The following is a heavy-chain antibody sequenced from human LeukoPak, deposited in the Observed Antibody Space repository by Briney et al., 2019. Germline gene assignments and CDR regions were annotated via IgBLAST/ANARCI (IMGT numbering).Heavy chain of an antibody. CDR1: GGSISSGDYY. CDR3: ARETLSRGPYWFDP. CDR2: ISYSGTT. J-gene: IGHJ5*02. Sequence: SQTLSLTCAVSGGSISSGDYYWSWIRQHPGKGLEWIGYISYSGTTYYNPSLKSRLTISVDTSKNQFSLKLSSVTAADTAVYYCARETLSRGPYWFDPWGQGTLVTVSS. V-gene: IGHV4-31*11.